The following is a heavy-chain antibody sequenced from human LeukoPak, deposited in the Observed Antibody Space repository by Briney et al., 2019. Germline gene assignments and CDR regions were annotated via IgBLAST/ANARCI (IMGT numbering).Heavy chain of an antibody. CDR1: GYSISSDYY. Sequence: SETLSLTCTVSGYSISSDYYWGWIRQPPGKGLEWIGSIYYSGSTYYNPSLKSRVTISVDTSKNQFSLKLSSVTAADTAVYYCARHRGTSSGYYSMYYWGQGTLVTVSS. D-gene: IGHD3-22*01. J-gene: IGHJ4*02. CDR2: IYYSGST. V-gene: IGHV4-38-2*02. CDR3: ARHRGTSSGYYSMYY.